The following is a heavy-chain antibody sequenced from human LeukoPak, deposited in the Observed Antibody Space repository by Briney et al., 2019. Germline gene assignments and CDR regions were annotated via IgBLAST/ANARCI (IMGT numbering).Heavy chain of an antibody. V-gene: IGHV4-59*01. CDR3: ARGIAARYVY. Sequence: PSETLSLTCTVSGGSISSYYWSWIRQPPGKGLEWIGYIYYSGSTNYNPSLKSRVTISVDTSKNQFSLKLSSVTAPDTAVYYCARGIAARYVYWGQGTLVTVSS. CDR1: GGSISSYY. J-gene: IGHJ4*02. CDR2: IYYSGST. D-gene: IGHD6-6*01.